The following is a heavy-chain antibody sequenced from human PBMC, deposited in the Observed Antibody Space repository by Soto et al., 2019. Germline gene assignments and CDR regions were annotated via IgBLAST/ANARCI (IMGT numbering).Heavy chain of an antibody. Sequence: QVQLVQSGAEVKKPGASVKVSCKASGYTFTSYDINWLRQATGQGLEWMGWINPNSGNTGYAQKFQGRVTTTRTTSISTAYMELSSMRSADTAVYYCAREQQIRVFDPWGQGTQVTVSS. V-gene: IGHV1-8*01. CDR2: INPNSGNT. CDR1: GYTFTSYD. CDR3: AREQQIRVFDP. J-gene: IGHJ5*02. D-gene: IGHD6-13*01.